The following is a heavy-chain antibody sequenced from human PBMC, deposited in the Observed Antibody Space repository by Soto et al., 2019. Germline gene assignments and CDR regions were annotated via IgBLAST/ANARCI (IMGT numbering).Heavy chain of an antibody. CDR1: GGSVSRGSYY. D-gene: IGHD2-2*01. Sequence: PSETLSLTCTDSGGSVSRGSYYWSWIRQPPGKGLEWIGYIYYSGSTNYNPSLKSRVTISVDTSKNQFSLKLSSVTAADTAVYYCAKSLGYCSSTSCWRGGDWFDPWGQGTLVTVSS. V-gene: IGHV4-61*01. J-gene: IGHJ5*02. CDR3: AKSLGYCSSTSCWRGGDWFDP. CDR2: IYYSGST.